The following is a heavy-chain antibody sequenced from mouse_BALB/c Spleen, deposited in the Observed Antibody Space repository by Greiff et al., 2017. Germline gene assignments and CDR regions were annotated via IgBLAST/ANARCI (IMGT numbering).Heavy chain of an antibody. J-gene: IGHJ4*01. CDR1: GFNIKDTY. V-gene: IGHV14-3*02. D-gene: IGHD1-1*02. Sequence: VQLQQSGAELVKPGASVKLSCTASGFNIKDTYMHWVKQRPEQGLEWIGRIDPANGNTKYDPKFQGKATITADTSSNTAYLQLSSLTSEDTAVYYCAREAFSRNYYAMDYWGQGTSVTVSS. CDR2: IDPANGNT. CDR3: AREAFSRNYYAMDY.